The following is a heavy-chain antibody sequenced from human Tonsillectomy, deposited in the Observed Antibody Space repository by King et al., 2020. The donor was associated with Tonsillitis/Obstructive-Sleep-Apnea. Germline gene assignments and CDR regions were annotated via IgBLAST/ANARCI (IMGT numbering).Heavy chain of an antibody. Sequence: VQLVESGGGVVQPGRSLRLSCAASGFTFSSYGMHWVRQAPGKGLEWVAVIWYDGSNKYYADSVKGRFTISRDNSKNTLYRQMNSLRAEDTAVYYCARDYEGDYFDYWGQGTLVTVSS. CDR2: IWYDGSNK. D-gene: IGHD5-12*01. CDR1: GFTFSSYG. CDR3: ARDYEGDYFDY. J-gene: IGHJ4*02. V-gene: IGHV3-33*01.